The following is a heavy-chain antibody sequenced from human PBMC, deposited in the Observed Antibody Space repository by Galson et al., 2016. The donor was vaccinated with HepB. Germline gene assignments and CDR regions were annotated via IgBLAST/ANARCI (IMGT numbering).Heavy chain of an antibody. D-gene: IGHD2-21*01. CDR1: GLTFSSYN. CDR3: ARVIGGTLDALDT. J-gene: IGHJ3*02. Sequence: SLRLSCAVSGLTFSSYNMNWVRQAPGKGLKWVAVISYDGGSNYYADSVKGRFTISRDNSKNTLYLQMTSLRAEDSAVYYCARVIGGTLDALDTWGQGTMVTVSS. CDR2: ISYDGGSN. V-gene: IGHV3-30*03.